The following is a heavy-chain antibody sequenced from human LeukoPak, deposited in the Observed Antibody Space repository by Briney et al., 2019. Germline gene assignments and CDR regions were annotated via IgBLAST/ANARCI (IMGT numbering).Heavy chain of an antibody. Sequence: GGSLRLSCAASGFTFSTYSMNWVRQAPGKGLEWVSYISSGSNTIDYADSVKGRFTISRDNAENSLYLQMNSLRAEDTAVYYCARKVYGSGSYYPFDYWGQGTLVTVSS. J-gene: IGHJ4*02. CDR3: ARKVYGSGSYYPFDY. D-gene: IGHD3-10*01. V-gene: IGHV3-48*04. CDR2: ISSGSNTI. CDR1: GFTFSTYS.